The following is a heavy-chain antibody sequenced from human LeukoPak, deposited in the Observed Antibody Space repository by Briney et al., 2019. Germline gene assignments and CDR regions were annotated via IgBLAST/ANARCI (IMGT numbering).Heavy chain of an antibody. CDR2: IRSNSDGGTM. D-gene: IGHD3-22*01. CDR3: ATDFYDST. J-gene: IGHJ5*02. V-gene: IGHV3-15*07. CDR1: GFTFSNAW. Sequence: GGSLRLSCATSGFTFSNAWMNWVRQAPGKGLEWVGRIRSNSDGGTMDYAAPVKGRFTLSRDDSKTTLYLQMNSLQTEDTAVYYCATDFYDSTWGQGTLVTVSS.